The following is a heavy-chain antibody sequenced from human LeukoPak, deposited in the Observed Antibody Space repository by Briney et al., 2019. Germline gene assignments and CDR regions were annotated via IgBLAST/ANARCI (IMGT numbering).Heavy chain of an antibody. CDR2: ISSSGYV. V-gene: IGHV3-21*01. Sequence: GGSLRLSCAASGFTFSTYSIIWVRQAPGKGLEWVSSISSSGYVQDADSAKGRFAISRDNAKNSLYLQMDSLRAEDTAVYYCARGLMVYATYYYYYMDVWGQGTTVTVSS. D-gene: IGHD2-8*01. CDR3: ARGLMVYATYYYYYMDV. CDR1: GFTFSTYS. J-gene: IGHJ6*03.